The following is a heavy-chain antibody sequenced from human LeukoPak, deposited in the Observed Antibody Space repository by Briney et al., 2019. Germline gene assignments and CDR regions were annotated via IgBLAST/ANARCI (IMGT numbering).Heavy chain of an antibody. J-gene: IGHJ4*02. Sequence: GGSLRLSCAASGFTFDDYAMHWVRQAPGKGLEWASGISWNSGSIGYADSVKGRFTISRDNAKNSLYLQMNSLRAEDTALYYCAKDGDSSGYFAHFDYWGQGTLVTVSS. CDR3: AKDGDSSGYFAHFDY. CDR1: GFTFDDYA. CDR2: ISWNSGSI. V-gene: IGHV3-9*01. D-gene: IGHD3-22*01.